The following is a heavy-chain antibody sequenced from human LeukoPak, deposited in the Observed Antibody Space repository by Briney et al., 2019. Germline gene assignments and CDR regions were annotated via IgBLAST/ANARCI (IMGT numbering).Heavy chain of an antibody. V-gene: IGHV1-24*01. CDR2: FDPEDGET. CDR3: ATGGGYCSSTSCYRGVTKFDY. J-gene: IGHJ4*02. CDR1: GYTLTELS. Sequence: GASVKVSCKVSGYTLTELSMHWVRQAPGKGLEWMGGFDPEDGETIYAQKFQGRVTMTEDTSTDTAYMELSSLRSEDTAVYYCATGGGYCSSTSCYRGVTKFDYWGQGTLVTVSS. D-gene: IGHD2-2*02.